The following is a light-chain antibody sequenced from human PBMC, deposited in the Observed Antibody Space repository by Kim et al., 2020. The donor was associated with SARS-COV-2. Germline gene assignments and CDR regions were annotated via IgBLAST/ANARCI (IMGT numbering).Light chain of an antibody. Sequence: GQSVTISCSGRSSNIGSNTVNWYQQLPRTAPKLLIYSSNQRPSGVPDRFSGSKSGTSASLAISGLQSEDEADYYCATWDDSLNAAVFGGGTQLTVL. CDR2: SSN. CDR3: ATWDDSLNAAV. CDR1: SSNIGSNT. V-gene: IGLV1-44*01. J-gene: IGLJ7*01.